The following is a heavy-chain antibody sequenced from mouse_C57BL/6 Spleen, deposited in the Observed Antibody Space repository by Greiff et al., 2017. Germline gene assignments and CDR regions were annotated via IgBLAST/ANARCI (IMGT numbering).Heavy chain of an antibody. D-gene: IGHD2-1*01. CDR2: IDPETGGT. CDR3: TREVYGNYPYYFDY. J-gene: IGHJ2*01. Sequence: QVQLKQSGAELVRPGASVTLSCKASGYTFTDYEMHWVKQTPVHGLEWIGAIDPETGGTAYNQKFKGKAILTADKSSSTAYMELRSLTSEDSAVYYCTREVYGNYPYYFDYWGQGTTLTVSS. V-gene: IGHV1-15*01. CDR1: GYTFTDYE.